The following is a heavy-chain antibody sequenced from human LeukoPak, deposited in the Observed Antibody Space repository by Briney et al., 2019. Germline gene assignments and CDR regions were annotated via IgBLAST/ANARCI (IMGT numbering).Heavy chain of an antibody. J-gene: IGHJ4*02. V-gene: IGHV3-48*04. D-gene: IGHD5-24*01. CDR3: ARDRGRDSFDY. CDR1: GFTFSTYS. Sequence: GGSLRLSCAASGFTFSTYSMNWVRQAPGKGLEWVSSISSSGSTIYYADSVKGRFTISRDNAKNSLYLQMNSLRAEDTAVYYCARDRGRDSFDYWGQGTLVTVSS. CDR2: ISSSGSTI.